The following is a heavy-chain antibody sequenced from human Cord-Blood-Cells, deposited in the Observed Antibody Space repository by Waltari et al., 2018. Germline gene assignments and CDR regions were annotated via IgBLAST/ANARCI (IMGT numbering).Heavy chain of an antibody. CDR3: AREEVGYSNYIYYYYGMDV. CDR2: INTNTGNP. Sequence: QVQLVQSGSELKKPGPSVKVSCKASGYTFTSYAMNWVRQASGQGLEWMGWINTNTGNPTYAQGCTGRFVFSLDTSVSTAYLQICSLKAEDTAVYYCAREEVGYSNYIYYYYGMDVWGQGTTVTVSS. CDR1: GYTFTSYA. D-gene: IGHD4-4*01. J-gene: IGHJ6*02. V-gene: IGHV7-4-1*01.